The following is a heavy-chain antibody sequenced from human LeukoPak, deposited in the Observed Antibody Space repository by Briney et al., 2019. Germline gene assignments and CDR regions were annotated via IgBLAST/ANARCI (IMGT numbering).Heavy chain of an antibody. CDR1: GGSISSYY. D-gene: IGHD6-13*01. CDR2: IYYSGST. Sequence: SETLSLTCTVSGGSISSYYWSWIRQPPGKGLEWIGYIYYSGSTNYNPSLKSRVTISVDTSKNQFSLELSSVTAADTAVYYCARVVLAAAGPTFDYWGQGTLVTVSS. V-gene: IGHV4-59*01. J-gene: IGHJ4*02. CDR3: ARVVLAAAGPTFDY.